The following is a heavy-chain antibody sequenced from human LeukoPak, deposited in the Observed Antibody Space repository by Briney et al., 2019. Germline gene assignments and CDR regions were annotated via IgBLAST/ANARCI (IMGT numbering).Heavy chain of an antibody. CDR3: ARGNYCSGGSCYDGAFDY. J-gene: IGHJ4*02. CDR2: SSGYNGNT. V-gene: IGHV1-18*04. CDR1: GYSFTGHF. Sequence: ASVKVSCKASGYSFTGHFLHWVRQAPGQGLEWMGWSSGYNGNTNYAQKLQGRVTMTTDTSTSTAYMELRSLRSDDTAVYYCARGNYCSGGSCYDGAFDYWGQGTLVTVSS. D-gene: IGHD2-15*01.